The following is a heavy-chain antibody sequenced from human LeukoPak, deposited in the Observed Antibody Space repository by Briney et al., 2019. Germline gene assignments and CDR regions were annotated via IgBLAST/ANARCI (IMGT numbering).Heavy chain of an antibody. V-gene: IGHV3-74*01. CDR3: AGKWPLDY. CDR2: INGDGSSI. J-gene: IGHJ4*02. Sequence: PGGSLRLSCAASGFTFSSYWMHWVRQAPGKGLVWVSRINGDGSSISYADSVKGRFTISRDNAKNTVYLQMNSLRAEDTAVYYCAGKWPLDYWGQGTLVTVSS. D-gene: IGHD5-12*01. CDR1: GFTFSSYW.